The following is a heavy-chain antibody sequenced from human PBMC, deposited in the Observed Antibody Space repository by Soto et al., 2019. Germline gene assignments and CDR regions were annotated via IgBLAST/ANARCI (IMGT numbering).Heavy chain of an antibody. Sequence: KPSETLSLTCTVSGGSVSSGSYYWSWIRQPPGKGLEWIGYIYYSGSTNYNPSLKSRVTISVDTSKNQFSLKLSSVTAADTAVYYCARAGWAARHYYGMDVWGQGTTVTVSS. CDR1: GGSVSSGSYY. CDR2: IYYSGST. CDR3: ARAGWAARHYYGMDV. V-gene: IGHV4-61*01. D-gene: IGHD1-26*01. J-gene: IGHJ6*02.